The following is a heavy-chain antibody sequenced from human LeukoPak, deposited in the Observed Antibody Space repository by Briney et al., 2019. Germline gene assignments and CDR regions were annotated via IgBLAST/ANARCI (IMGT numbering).Heavy chain of an antibody. Sequence: PLETLCLTCTVSGGSISSYYWSWIRQPPGKGLEWIGYIYYSGSTNYNPSLKSRVTISVDTSKNQFSLKLSSVTAADTAVYYCARVYCSGGSCAFDYWGQGTLVTVSS. CDR1: GGSISSYY. CDR3: ARVYCSGGSCAFDY. V-gene: IGHV4-59*01. J-gene: IGHJ4*02. D-gene: IGHD2-15*01. CDR2: IYYSGST.